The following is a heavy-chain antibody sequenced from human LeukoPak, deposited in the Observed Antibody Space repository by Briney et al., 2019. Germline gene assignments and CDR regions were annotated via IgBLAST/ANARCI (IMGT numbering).Heavy chain of an antibody. J-gene: IGHJ4*02. D-gene: IGHD6-6*01. V-gene: IGHV3-74*01. CDR1: GFTFNSYW. CDR2: INTDGSST. Sequence: GGSLRLSCAASGFTFNSYWMHWVRQAPGKGLLWVSRINTDGSSTTYADSVKGRFTISRDNAKNTLYLQMNSLRAEDTAVYYCARGGVYSTSAVDYWGQGTLVTVSS. CDR3: ARGGVYSTSAVDY.